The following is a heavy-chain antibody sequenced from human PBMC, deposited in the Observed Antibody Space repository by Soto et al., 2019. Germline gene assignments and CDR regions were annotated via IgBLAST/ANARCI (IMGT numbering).Heavy chain of an antibody. CDR3: ARVFRDGYNSYYFDY. D-gene: IGHD5-12*01. Sequence: GGSLRLSCAASGFTVSSNYISWVRQAPGKGLEWVSVIYSGGYTYYADSVKGRFTISRDNSKNTLYIQMNNLRAEDTAVYYCARVFRDGYNSYYFDYWGQGTLVTVSS. J-gene: IGHJ4*02. CDR1: GFTVSSNY. V-gene: IGHV3-53*01. CDR2: IYSGGYT.